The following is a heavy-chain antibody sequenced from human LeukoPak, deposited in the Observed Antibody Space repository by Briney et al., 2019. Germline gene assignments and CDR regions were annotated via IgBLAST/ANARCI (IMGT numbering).Heavy chain of an antibody. J-gene: IGHJ4*02. CDR3: ARVPYSSSSPAFDY. CDR2: IYYSGST. D-gene: IGHD6-6*01. V-gene: IGHV4-59*01. CDR1: GGSISSYY. Sequence: KPSETLSLTCTVSGGSISSYYWSWIRQPPGKGLEWIGYIYYSGSTNYNPSLKSRVTISVDTSKNQFSLKLSSVTAADTAVYYCARVPYSSSSPAFDYWGQGTLVTVSS.